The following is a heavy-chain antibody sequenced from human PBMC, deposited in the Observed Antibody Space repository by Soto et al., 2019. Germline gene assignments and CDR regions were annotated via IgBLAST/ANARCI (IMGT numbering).Heavy chain of an antibody. CDR1: GGSISSGGYY. CDR2: IYYSGST. J-gene: IGHJ4*02. Sequence: SETLSLTCTVSGGSISSGGYYWSWIRQHPGKGLEWIGYIYYSGSTYYNPSLKSRVTISVDTSKNQFSLKLSSVTAADTAVYYCHRDLTIRYFDYWGQGTRVTVSS. V-gene: IGHV4-31*03. D-gene: IGHD3-9*01. CDR3: HRDLTIRYFDY.